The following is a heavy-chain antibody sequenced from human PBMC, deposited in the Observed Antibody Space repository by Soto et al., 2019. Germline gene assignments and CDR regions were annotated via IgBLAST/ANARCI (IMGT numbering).Heavy chain of an antibody. CDR3: ASPKIAFYNWFDP. CDR2: IYYSGIT. CDR1: GGSISSSSYY. Sequence: QLQLQESGPGLVRPSETLSLTCTVSGGSISSSSYYWGWIRQPPGKGLEWIGSIYYSGITYYNPSLKSRVPISGDTSKNQFSLKLSSVTAADTAVYYCASPKIAFYNWFDPWGQGTLVTVSS. V-gene: IGHV4-39*01. D-gene: IGHD3-3*02. J-gene: IGHJ5*02.